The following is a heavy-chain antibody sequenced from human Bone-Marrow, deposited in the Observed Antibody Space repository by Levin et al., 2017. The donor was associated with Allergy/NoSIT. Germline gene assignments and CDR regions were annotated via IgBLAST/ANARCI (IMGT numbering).Heavy chain of an antibody. CDR2: IKSQTDGGTT. V-gene: IGHV3-15*07. CDR1: GFTFINAW. Sequence: GGSLRLSCAASGFTFINAWMNWVRQAPGKGLEWVGRIKSQTDGGTTDYAAPVKGRFTVSRDDSKNILYLQLNSLKTEDTAVYFCTTESVRGVIIRPGYWGQGTLVTVSS. J-gene: IGHJ4*02. CDR3: TTESVRGVIIRPGY. D-gene: IGHD3-10*01.